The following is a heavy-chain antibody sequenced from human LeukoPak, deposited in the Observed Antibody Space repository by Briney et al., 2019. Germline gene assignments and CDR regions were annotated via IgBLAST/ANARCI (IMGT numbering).Heavy chain of an antibody. CDR3: AKDHDRITMIVVVITAFDY. CDR1: GFTLSSYG. V-gene: IGHV3-23*01. J-gene: IGHJ4*02. Sequence: GGSLRLSCAAYGFTLSSYGMSWVRQAPGKGLEWVSAIRGSGGSTYYADSVKGRFTISRDNAKNTLYLQMNSLRAEDRAVYYCAKDHDRITMIVVVITAFDYWGQGTLVTVSS. CDR2: IRGSGGST. D-gene: IGHD3-22*01.